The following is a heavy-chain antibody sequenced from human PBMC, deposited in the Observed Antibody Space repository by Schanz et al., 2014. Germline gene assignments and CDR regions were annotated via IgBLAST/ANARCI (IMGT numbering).Heavy chain of an antibody. J-gene: IGHJ5*01. D-gene: IGHD2-15*01. Sequence: EVQLVESGGGLVKPGGSLRLSCAGSGFTFSTYAMSWARQTPGKGLEWVSSITTGGNTYYRDSVKGRFIVSRDNSKNTLYLEMNRLRVDDTAVYYCSKDKQGSRSDDSWGQGTLVTVSS. V-gene: IGHV3-23*04. CDR2: ITTGGNT. CDR3: SKDKQGSRSDDS. CDR1: GFTFSTYA.